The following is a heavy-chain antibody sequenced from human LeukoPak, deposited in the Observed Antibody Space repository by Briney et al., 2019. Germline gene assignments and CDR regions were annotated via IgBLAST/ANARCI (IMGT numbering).Heavy chain of an antibody. J-gene: IGHJ6*02. CDR3: AKDLMDCSSTSCYDAYYGMDV. D-gene: IGHD2-2*01. CDR2: ISWNSGSI. CDR1: GFTFDDYA. Sequence: PGGSLRLSCAASGFTFDDYAMHWVRQAPGKGLEGGSGISWNSGSIGYADSVKGRFTISRDNAKNSLYLQMNSLRAEDTALYYCAKDLMDCSSTSCYDAYYGMDVWGQGATVTVSS. V-gene: IGHV3-9*01.